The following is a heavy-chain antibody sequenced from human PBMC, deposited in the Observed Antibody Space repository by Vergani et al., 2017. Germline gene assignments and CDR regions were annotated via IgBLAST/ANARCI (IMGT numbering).Heavy chain of an antibody. CDR3: ASETPYYYYMDV. Sequence: QVQLQQWGAGLLKPSETLSLTCAVYGGSFSGYYWSWIRQPPGKGLEWIGEINHSGSTNYNPSLKSRVTISVDTSKNQFSLKLSSVTAADTAVYYCASETPYYYYMDVWGKGTTVTVSS. J-gene: IGHJ6*03. V-gene: IGHV4-34*01. CDR2: INHSGST. CDR1: GGSFSGYY.